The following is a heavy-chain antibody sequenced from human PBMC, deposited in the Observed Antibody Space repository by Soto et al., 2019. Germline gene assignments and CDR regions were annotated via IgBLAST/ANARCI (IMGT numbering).Heavy chain of an antibody. V-gene: IGHV1-58*01. Sequence: SVKVSCKASGFTFSSSAVQWVRQARGQRLEWIGWIVVASGNTNYAQKFQERATITRDMSTSTAYMELSSLRSEDTAVYYCAAATTVTTFDYWGQGTQVTVS. CDR3: AAATTVTTFDY. D-gene: IGHD4-17*01. CDR1: GFTFSSSA. J-gene: IGHJ4*02. CDR2: IVVASGNT.